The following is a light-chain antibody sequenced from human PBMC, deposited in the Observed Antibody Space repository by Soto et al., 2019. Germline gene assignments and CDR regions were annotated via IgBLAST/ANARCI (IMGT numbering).Light chain of an antibody. V-gene: IGKV3-20*01. CDR1: QSVSTND. CDR2: ATS. CDR3: QQYGRSPYT. J-gene: IGKJ2*01. Sequence: EIVLTQSPGTLSLSPGERVTLPCRASQSVSTNDLLWYQQKPGQAPRLLIYATSNRATGIPDRFSGSGSGTDFTLTIRRLEPEDFAVYYCQQYGRSPYTFGQGTKLEIK.